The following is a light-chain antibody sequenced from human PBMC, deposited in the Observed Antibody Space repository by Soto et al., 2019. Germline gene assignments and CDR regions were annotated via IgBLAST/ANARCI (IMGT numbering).Light chain of an antibody. Sequence: EIVLTQSPGPLSLSPGERATLSCRASQSVSSSYLAWYQQKPGQAPRPLIYGASSRAIGIPDRFSGSGSGTEFTLTSSRLEPEDFAVYYCQQYGSSPWTFGQGTKVEIK. J-gene: IGKJ1*01. CDR3: QQYGSSPWT. V-gene: IGKV3-20*01. CDR1: QSVSSSY. CDR2: GAS.